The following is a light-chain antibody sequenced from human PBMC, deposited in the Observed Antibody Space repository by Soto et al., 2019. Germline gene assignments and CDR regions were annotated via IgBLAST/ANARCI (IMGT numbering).Light chain of an antibody. CDR1: QSIIRY. CDR2: SAS. CDR3: QQSYTVPWT. V-gene: IGKV1-39*01. J-gene: IGKJ1*01. Sequence: DLPMTQSPSSLSTFVGDRVTITCRASQSIIRYLNWYQQKPGKAPKLLMDSASRLQSWVPSRFSGSGSETDFSLTISSLQPEDFATYYCQQSYTVPWTFGQGTIVEVK.